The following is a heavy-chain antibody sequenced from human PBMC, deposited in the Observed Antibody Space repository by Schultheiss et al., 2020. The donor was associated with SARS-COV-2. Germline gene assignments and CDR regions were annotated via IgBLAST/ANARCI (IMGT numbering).Heavy chain of an antibody. CDR1: GFTFSSYE. D-gene: IGHD5-12*01. Sequence: GGSLRLSCAASGFTFSSYEMNWVRQAPGKGLEWVSVIYSGGSTYYADSVKGRFTISRDNAKNSLYLQMNSLRAEDTAVYYCARVSRGYGVDYWGQGTLVTVSS. J-gene: IGHJ4*02. V-gene: IGHV3-66*01. CDR3: ARVSRGYGVDY. CDR2: IYSGGST.